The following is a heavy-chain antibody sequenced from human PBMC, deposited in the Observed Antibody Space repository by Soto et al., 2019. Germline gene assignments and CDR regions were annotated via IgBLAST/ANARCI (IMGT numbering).Heavy chain of an antibody. V-gene: IGHV4-4*07. D-gene: IGHD3-10*01. CDR1: GGSISSYY. CDR3: ASINPHY. J-gene: IGHJ4*02. CDR2: IYTSGST. Sequence: SETLSLTCTASGGSISSYYLSWVRQPAGKGLEWIGRIYTSGSTNYNPSLKSRVTMSVDTSKNQYSLKLSSVTAADTAVYYCASINPHYWGQETLVTVSS.